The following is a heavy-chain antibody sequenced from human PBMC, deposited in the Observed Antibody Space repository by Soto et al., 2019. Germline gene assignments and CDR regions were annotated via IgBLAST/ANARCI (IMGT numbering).Heavy chain of an antibody. J-gene: IGHJ4*02. CDR1: GGSISTGGYY. CDR2: IYYSGSA. D-gene: IGHD3-10*01. Sequence: QVQLQESGPGLVKPSQTLSLTCTVSGGSISTGGYYWSWIRQHPGKGLEWIGYIYYSGSAYYNPSLQSRLTMSVDTSKNPFSLKLNSVTAADTAVYYCARFYHASGSLIVRAPDYWGQGTLVTVSS. V-gene: IGHV4-31*03. CDR3: ARFYHASGSLIVRAPDY.